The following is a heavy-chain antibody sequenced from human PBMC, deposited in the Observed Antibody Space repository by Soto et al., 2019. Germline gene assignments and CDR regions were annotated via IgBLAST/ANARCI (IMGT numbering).Heavy chain of an antibody. J-gene: IGHJ4*01. D-gene: IGHD5-12*01. CDR2: VRPISGAT. CDR3: ATISGRGGPLRFED. V-gene: IGHV1-69*06. CDR1: GGLISKYS. Sequence: QVQLVQSGAEVRKPGSSVKVSCKTSGGLISKYSFNWVRQAPGQGLEWMGGVRPISGATDYAQKFQGRLTITADRSTSTVYMELSRLRSDDTANYYCATISGRGGPLRFEDGGQGMLISVSS.